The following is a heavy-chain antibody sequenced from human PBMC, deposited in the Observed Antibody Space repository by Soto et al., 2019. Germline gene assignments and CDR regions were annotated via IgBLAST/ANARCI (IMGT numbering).Heavy chain of an antibody. J-gene: IGHJ6*02. CDR3: ARLTYYDFWSGYPGPSLGMDV. Sequence: SETLSLTCAVYGGSFSGYYWSWIRQPPGKGLEWIGEINHSGSTNYNPSLKSRVTISVDTSKNQSSLKLSSVTAADTAVYYCARLTYYDFWSGYPGPSLGMDVWGQGTTVTVSS. CDR1: GGSFSGYY. CDR2: INHSGST. V-gene: IGHV4-34*01. D-gene: IGHD3-3*01.